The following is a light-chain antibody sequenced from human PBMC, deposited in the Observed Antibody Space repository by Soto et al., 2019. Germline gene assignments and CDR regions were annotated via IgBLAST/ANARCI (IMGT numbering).Light chain of an antibody. Sequence: PGEKATLSCRASQSVSGSLGWYQQKPGQAPRLIIYDASVRATGIPARFSGSGSGTDFTLTISSLEPEDFAVYYCQYYDESMWTFGQGTKVDIK. CDR3: QYYDESMWT. V-gene: IGKV3-11*01. CDR1: QSVSGS. J-gene: IGKJ1*01. CDR2: DAS.